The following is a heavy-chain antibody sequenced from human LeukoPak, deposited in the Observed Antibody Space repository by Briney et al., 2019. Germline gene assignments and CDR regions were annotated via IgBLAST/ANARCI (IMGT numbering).Heavy chain of an antibody. D-gene: IGHD6-19*01. Sequence: ASVKVSCKASGGTFSSYAISWVRQAPGQGLEWMGWINPNSGGTNYAQKFQGRVTMTRDTSISTAYMELSRLRSDDTAVYYCAGEDSSGWYATDYWGQGTLVTVSS. CDR2: INPNSGGT. J-gene: IGHJ4*02. CDR1: GGTFSSYA. CDR3: AGEDSSGWYATDY. V-gene: IGHV1-2*02.